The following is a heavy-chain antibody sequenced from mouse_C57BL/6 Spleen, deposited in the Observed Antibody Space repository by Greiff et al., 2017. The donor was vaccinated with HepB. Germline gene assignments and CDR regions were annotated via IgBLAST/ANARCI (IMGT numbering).Heavy chain of an antibody. CDR1: GFSLSTSGMG. Sequence: QVTLKESGPGILQSSQTLSLTCSFSGFSLSTSGMGVSWIRQPSGKGLEWLAHIYWDDDKRYNPSLKSRLTISKDTSRNQVFLKITSVDTADTATYYCARRDLGDSFDYWGQGTTLTVSS. CDR2: IYWDDDK. V-gene: IGHV8-12*01. CDR3: ARRDLGDSFDY. J-gene: IGHJ2*01. D-gene: IGHD4-1*01.